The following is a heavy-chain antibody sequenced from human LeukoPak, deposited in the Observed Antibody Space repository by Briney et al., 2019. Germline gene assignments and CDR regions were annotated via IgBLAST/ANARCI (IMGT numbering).Heavy chain of an antibody. CDR2: ISYDGYDK. D-gene: IGHD3-9*01. V-gene: IGHV3-30-3*01. CDR3: ARDPTHYLRYGYFDY. J-gene: IGHJ4*02. Sequence: GGSLRLSCAASGFTFNDYAMYWVRQTPGKGLEWVTLISYDGYDKSYADSVRGRFTISRDNAKNSLYLRLNSLRVEDTAVYYCARDPTHYLRYGYFDYWGQGTLVTVSS. CDR1: GFTFNDYA.